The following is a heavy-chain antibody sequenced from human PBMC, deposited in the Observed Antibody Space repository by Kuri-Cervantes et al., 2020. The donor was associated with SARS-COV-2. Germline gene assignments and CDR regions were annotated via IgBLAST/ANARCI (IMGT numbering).Heavy chain of an antibody. D-gene: IGHD2-15*01. CDR3: ATAPAVVAANWFDP. J-gene: IGHJ5*02. V-gene: IGHV1-24*01. Sequence: ASVKVSCKVSGYTLTELSMHWVRRAPGKGLEWMGGFDPEDGETIYAQKFQGRVTMTEDTSTDTAYMELSSLRSEDTAVYYCATAPAVVAANWFDPWGQGTLVTVSS. CDR1: GYTLTELS. CDR2: FDPEDGET.